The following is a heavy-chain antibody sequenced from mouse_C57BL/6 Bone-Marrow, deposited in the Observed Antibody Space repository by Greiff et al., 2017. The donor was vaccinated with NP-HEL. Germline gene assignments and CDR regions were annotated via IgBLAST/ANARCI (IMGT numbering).Heavy chain of an antibody. V-gene: IGHV1-61*01. CDR3: ATEDYYGSSYGFAY. Sequence: VQLQQPGAELVRPGSSVKLSCKASGYTFTSYWMDWVKQRPGQGLEWIGNIYPSDSETHYNQKFKDKATLTVDKSSSTAYMQLSSLTSEDSAVYYCATEDYYGSSYGFAYWGQGTLVTVSA. CDR1: GYTFTSYW. J-gene: IGHJ3*01. D-gene: IGHD1-1*01. CDR2: IYPSDSET.